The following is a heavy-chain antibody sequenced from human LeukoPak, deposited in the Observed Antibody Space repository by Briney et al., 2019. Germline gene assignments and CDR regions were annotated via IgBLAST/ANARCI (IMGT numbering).Heavy chain of an antibody. CDR2: LCYDGTNK. V-gene: IGHV3-33*01. D-gene: IGHD3-22*01. J-gene: IGHJ4*02. CDR3: ARARNNYDSSGYSALDY. CDR1: GFSFSSYG. Sequence: GWSLRLSCAASGFSFSSYGMHWVRQAPGKGLEWVASLCYDGTNKYYADSVKGRFTISRDNSKNTLYLQMNSLRAEDTAVYYCARARNNYDSSGYSALDYWGQGTLVTVSS.